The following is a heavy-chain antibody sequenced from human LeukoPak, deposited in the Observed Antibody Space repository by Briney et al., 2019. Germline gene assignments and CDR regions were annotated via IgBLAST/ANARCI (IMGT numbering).Heavy chain of an antibody. J-gene: IGHJ4*02. CDR2: IYYSGGT. Sequence: SETLSLTCSVSGGSISNYYWSWIRQPPGKGLEWIGYIYYSGGTNYNPSLKSRVTISVDTSKSQFSLRLSSVTAADTAVYYCARARRVVVGAPYYFDYWGQGTLVTVSS. V-gene: IGHV4-59*08. CDR3: ARARRVVVGAPYYFDY. CDR1: GGSISNYY. D-gene: IGHD2-15*01.